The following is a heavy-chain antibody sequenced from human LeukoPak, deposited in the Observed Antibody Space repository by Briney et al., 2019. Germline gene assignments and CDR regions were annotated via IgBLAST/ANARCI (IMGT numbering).Heavy chain of an antibody. CDR1: GFTFDDYA. J-gene: IGHJ6*03. V-gene: IGHV3-23*01. Sequence: GGSLRPSCAASGFTFDDYAMHWVRQAPGKGLEWVSAISGSGGSTYYADSVKGRFTISRDNSKNTLYLQMNSLRAEDTAVYYCTKARGAATYYYYMDVWGKGTTVTVSS. CDR3: TKARGAATYYYYMDV. CDR2: ISGSGGST. D-gene: IGHD3-16*01.